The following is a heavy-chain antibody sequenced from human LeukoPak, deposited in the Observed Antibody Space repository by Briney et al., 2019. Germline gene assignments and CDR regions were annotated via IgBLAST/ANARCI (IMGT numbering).Heavy chain of an antibody. V-gene: IGHV3-66*01. CDR1: GFTVSSNY. CDR2: ISTSGTT. Sequence: GGSLRLSCAASGFTVSSNYMSWVRQAPGKGLEWVSIISTSGTTSYADSVKGRFTISRDNSRNTLYLQMNSLRAEDTAVYYCTTRGAPGYYYGMDVWGQGTTVTVSS. D-gene: IGHD1-14*01. J-gene: IGHJ6*02. CDR3: TTRGAPGYYYGMDV.